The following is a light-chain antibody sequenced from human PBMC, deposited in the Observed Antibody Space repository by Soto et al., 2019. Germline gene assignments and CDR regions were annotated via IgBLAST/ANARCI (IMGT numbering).Light chain of an antibody. CDR3: QQRSHWPLLFT. Sequence: EIVLTQSPATLSLSPGERATLSCRASQSVGSYLAWYQQKPGQAPRLLIYDASNRATGIPARFSGSGSGTDFTLTISSLEPEDFAVYYCQQRSHWPLLFTCGPGTKVDIK. CDR1: QSVGSY. CDR2: DAS. V-gene: IGKV3-11*01. J-gene: IGKJ3*01.